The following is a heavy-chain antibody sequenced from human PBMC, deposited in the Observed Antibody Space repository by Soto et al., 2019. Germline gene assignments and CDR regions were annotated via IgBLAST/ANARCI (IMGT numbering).Heavy chain of an antibody. CDR3: AKDGTDCSSTSCYVYFDY. Sequence: GGSLRLSCAASGFTFSSYAMSWVRQAPGKGLEWVSAISGSGGSTYYADSVKGRFTISRDNSKNTLYLQMNSLRAEDTAVYYCAKDGTDCSSTSCYVYFDYWGQGTLVTVSS. J-gene: IGHJ4*02. CDR2: ISGSGGST. CDR1: GFTFSSYA. V-gene: IGHV3-23*01. D-gene: IGHD2-2*01.